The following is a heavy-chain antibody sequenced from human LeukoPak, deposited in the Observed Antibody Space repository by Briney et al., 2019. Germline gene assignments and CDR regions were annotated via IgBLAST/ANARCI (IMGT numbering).Heavy chain of an antibody. Sequence: GGSLRLSCVASGFTLSSHWMHWLRLAPGKGLVWVSRISTDGGSTGYADSVKGRFTISRDNARNTLYLQMTSLRAEDTAVYYCAKDLVMTTVVRGENWFDPWGQGTLVTVSS. D-gene: IGHD4-23*01. V-gene: IGHV3-74*01. CDR2: ISTDGGST. CDR1: GFTLSSHW. J-gene: IGHJ5*02. CDR3: AKDLVMTTVVRGENWFDP.